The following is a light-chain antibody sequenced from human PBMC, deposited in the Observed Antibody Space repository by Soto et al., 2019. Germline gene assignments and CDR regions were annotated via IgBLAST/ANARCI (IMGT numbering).Light chain of an antibody. V-gene: IGKV1-39*01. Sequence: DLQMTQSPSSLSASVGDRVTITCRASESIANYLNWYQQKPGKAPNLLIYAASTLQTGVPSRFSGSGSGTDFTLTISSLQTEDFATYFCQQSYISPYTFGQGTKLHI. CDR2: AAS. CDR1: ESIANY. CDR3: QQSYISPYT. J-gene: IGKJ2*01.